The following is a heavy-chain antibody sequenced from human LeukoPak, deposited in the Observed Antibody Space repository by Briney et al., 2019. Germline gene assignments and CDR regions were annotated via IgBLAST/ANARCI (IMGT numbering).Heavy chain of an antibody. CDR2: IRYDGSNK. J-gene: IGHJ4*02. CDR1: GFTFNSYG. D-gene: IGHD6-19*01. CDR3: AKDRFQWLVPPAPDY. V-gene: IGHV3-30*02. Sequence: GGSLRLSCAASGFTFNSYGMHWVRQAPGKGLEWVAFIRYDGSNKYYADSVKGRFTISRDNSKNTLYLQMNSLRAEDTAVYYCAKDRFQWLVPPAPDYWGQGTLVTVSS.